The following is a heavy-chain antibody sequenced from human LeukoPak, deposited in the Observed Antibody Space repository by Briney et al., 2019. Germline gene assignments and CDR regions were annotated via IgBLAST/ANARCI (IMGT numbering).Heavy chain of an antibody. D-gene: IGHD6-13*01. CDR2: IWYDGSNK. J-gene: IGHJ4*02. CDR1: GFTFSSYG. CDR3: ARDMAAAPSFDY. Sequence: GGSLRLSCAASGFTFSSYGMHWVRQAPGKGREGVAVIWYDGSNKYYADSVKGRFTISRDNSKNTLYLQMNSLRAEDTAVYYCARDMAAAPSFDYWGQGTLVTVSS. V-gene: IGHV3-33*01.